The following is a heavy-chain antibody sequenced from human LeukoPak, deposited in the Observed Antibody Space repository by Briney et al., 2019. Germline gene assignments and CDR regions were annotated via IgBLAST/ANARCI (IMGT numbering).Heavy chain of an antibody. CDR1: GSRFTNYW. V-gene: IGHV5-51*01. J-gene: IGHJ2*01. Sequence: GESLKISCKGSGSRFTNYWIDWVRQMPGKGLEWMGTIYPGDSDTRYSPSFQGQVTISTDNSISSAFLQWTNLKASDTAMYYCARRRGNGYLDLWGRGALITVSS. CDR3: ARRRGNGYLDL. D-gene: IGHD1-1*01. CDR2: IYPGDSDT.